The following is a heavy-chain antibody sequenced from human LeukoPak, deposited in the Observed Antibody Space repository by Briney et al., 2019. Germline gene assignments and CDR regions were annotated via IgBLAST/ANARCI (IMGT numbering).Heavy chain of an antibody. CDR3: ARIMVRGAQVLAFDI. CDR2: IYNSGST. J-gene: IGHJ3*02. CDR1: SGSISSGGHY. V-gene: IGHV4-31*03. D-gene: IGHD3-10*01. Sequence: SETLSLTCTVSSGSISSGGHYWSWIRQYPGKGLEWIGNIYNSGSTYYNPSLKSRVTVSVDTSKNQFSLKLSSVTAADTAVYYCARIMVRGAQVLAFDIWGLGTMVTVSS.